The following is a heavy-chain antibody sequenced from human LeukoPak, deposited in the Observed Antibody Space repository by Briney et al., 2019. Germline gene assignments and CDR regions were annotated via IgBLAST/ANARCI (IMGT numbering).Heavy chain of an antibody. V-gene: IGHV4-61*02. D-gene: IGHD3-22*01. CDR3: ARVPRQAMYDSSGYYLPYYYYYMDV. J-gene: IGHJ6*03. CDR1: GGSISSGSYY. CDR2: IYTSGST. Sequence: SETLSLTCTVSGGSISSGSYYWSWIRQPAGKGLEWLGRIYTSGSTNYNPSLKSRVTISVDTSKNQFSLKLSSVTAADTAVYYCARVPRQAMYDSSGYYLPYYYYYMDVWGKGTTVTISS.